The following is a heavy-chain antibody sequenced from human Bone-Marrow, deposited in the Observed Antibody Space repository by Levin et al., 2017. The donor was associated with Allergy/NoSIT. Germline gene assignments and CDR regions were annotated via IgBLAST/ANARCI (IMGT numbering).Heavy chain of an antibody. CDR1: GFTVSSYY. J-gene: IGHJ1*01. CDR2: IDRDGNT. Sequence: GESLKISCAASGFTVSSYYMSWVRQAPGKGLECVSIIDRDGNTYYGDSVKGRFSISRDNFRNTLYLQMNSLRSEDTAVYYCARDGPSRSFQRWGQGTLVTVSS. V-gene: IGHV3-66*02. CDR3: ARDGPSRSFQR. D-gene: IGHD4-17*01.